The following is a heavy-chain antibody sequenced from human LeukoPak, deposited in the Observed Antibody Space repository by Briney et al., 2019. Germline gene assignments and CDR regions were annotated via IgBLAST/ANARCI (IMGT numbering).Heavy chain of an antibody. CDR2: INSDGSWT. V-gene: IGHV3-74*01. CDR3: AKDGLYSYGLAPIDY. J-gene: IGHJ4*02. D-gene: IGHD5-18*01. Sequence: AGGSLRLSCAASGNYWMHWVRQAPGKGLVWVSHINSDGSWTSYADSVKGRFTISRDNSKNTLYLQMNSLRAEDTAVYYCAKDGLYSYGLAPIDYWGQGTLVTVSS. CDR1: GNYW.